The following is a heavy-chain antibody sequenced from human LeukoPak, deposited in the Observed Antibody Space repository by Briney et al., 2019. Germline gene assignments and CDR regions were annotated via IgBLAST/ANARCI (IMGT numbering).Heavy chain of an antibody. CDR2: IRSITDGGTT. J-gene: IGHJ4*02. CDR1: GFTFTKAW. V-gene: IGHV3-15*01. CDR3: TTAVRGGNFLDS. Sequence: GGSLRLSCAASGFTFTKAWMTWVRQAPGKGLEWIGRIRSITDGGTTEYAAPAKGKFTISRDDSTNTLYLQMSSLNTEDTAVYYCTTAVRGGNFLDSWGQGTLVTVSS. D-gene: IGHD1-7*01.